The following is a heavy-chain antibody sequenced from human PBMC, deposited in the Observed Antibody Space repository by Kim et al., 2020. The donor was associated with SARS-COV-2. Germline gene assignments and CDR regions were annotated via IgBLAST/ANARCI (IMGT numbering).Heavy chain of an antibody. CDR2: IYYSGST. CDR3: ARDSSSWSGWFDP. D-gene: IGHD6-13*01. CDR1: GGSISSYY. Sequence: SETLSLTCTVSGGSISSYYWSWIRQPPGKGLEWIGDIYYSGSTNYNPSLKSRVTISVDTSKNQFSLKLSSVTAADTAVYYCARDSSSWSGWFDPWGQGTLVTVSS. V-gene: IGHV4-59*13. J-gene: IGHJ5*02.